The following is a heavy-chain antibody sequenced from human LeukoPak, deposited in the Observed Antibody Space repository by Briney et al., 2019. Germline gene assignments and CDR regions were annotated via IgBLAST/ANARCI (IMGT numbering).Heavy chain of an antibody. Sequence: PGGSLRLSCAASGFTISSYSMNWVRQAQGKGLEWVANIKQDGSEKYYVDSVKGRFTISRDNAKNSLYLQMNSLRAEDTAVYYCARTTYYYDSSASWVPDAFDIWGQGTMVTVSS. V-gene: IGHV3-7*01. J-gene: IGHJ3*02. D-gene: IGHD3-22*01. CDR2: IKQDGSEK. CDR1: GFTISSYS. CDR3: ARTTYYYDSSASWVPDAFDI.